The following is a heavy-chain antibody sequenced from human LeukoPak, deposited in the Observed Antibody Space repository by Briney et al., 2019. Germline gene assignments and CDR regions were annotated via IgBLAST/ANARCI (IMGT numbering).Heavy chain of an antibody. CDR3: AKSNGYGLVDI. D-gene: IGHD3-10*01. V-gene: IGHV4-38-2*02. J-gene: IGHJ3*02. Sequence: SETVSLTCTVSGYSISSGYYWAWIRQPPGKGLEWIGSIYHSGSTYYNPSLKSRVTISLDTSRNQFSLKLNSVTAADTAVYYCAKSNGYGLVDIWGQGTMVTVSS. CDR1: GYSISSGYY. CDR2: IYHSGST.